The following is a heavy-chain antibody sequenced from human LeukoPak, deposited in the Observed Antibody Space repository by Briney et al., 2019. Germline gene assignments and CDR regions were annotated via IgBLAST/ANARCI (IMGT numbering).Heavy chain of an antibody. CDR1: GFTFSSYG. CDR3: ARSSNGYYYDSSGYSTFDY. D-gene: IGHD3-22*01. V-gene: IGHV3-30*02. Sequence: PGGSLRLSCAASGFTFSSYGMHWVRQAPGKGLEGVAFIRYDGSNKYYADSVKGRFTISRDNSKNTLYLQMNSLRAEDTAVYYCARSSNGYYYDSSGYSTFDYWGQGTLVTVSS. CDR2: IRYDGSNK. J-gene: IGHJ4*02.